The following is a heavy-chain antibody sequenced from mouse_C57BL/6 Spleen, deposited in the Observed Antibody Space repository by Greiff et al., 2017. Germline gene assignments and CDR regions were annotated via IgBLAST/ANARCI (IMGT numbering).Heavy chain of an antibody. J-gene: IGHJ4*01. Sequence: VQLQQPGAELVRPGSSVKLSCKASGYTFTSYWMHWVKQRPIQGLEWIGNIDPSDSETHYNQKFKDKATLTVDKSSSTAYMQLSSLTSEDSAVYYCARGGNRYAMDYWGQGTSVTVSS. D-gene: IGHD2-1*01. CDR1: GYTFTSYW. V-gene: IGHV1-52*01. CDR2: IDPSDSET. CDR3: ARGGNRYAMDY.